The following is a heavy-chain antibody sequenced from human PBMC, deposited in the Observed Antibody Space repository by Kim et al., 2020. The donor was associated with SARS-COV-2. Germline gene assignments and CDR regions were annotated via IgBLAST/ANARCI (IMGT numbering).Heavy chain of an antibody. Sequence: KYYVDSVKGRFTSSRDNAKNSLYLQMNSLRAEDTAVYYCARVPDNSGGGYWGQGTLVTVSS. CDR2: K. CDR3: ARVPDNSGGGY. V-gene: IGHV3-7*03. D-gene: IGHD3-22*01. J-gene: IGHJ4*02.